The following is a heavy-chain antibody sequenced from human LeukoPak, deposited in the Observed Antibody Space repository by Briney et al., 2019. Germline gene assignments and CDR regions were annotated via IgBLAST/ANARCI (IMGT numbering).Heavy chain of an antibody. D-gene: IGHD3-3*01. CDR1: GFTFSSYA. V-gene: IGHV3-23*01. CDR2: ISGSGDSA. J-gene: IGHJ4*02. Sequence: GGSLRLSCAASGFTFSSYAMSWVRQAPGKGLEWVSGISGSGDSAYYADSVKGRFTISRDNSKNTLYLQMNSLRAEDTAVYYCAKGSYYDFWSGYPLHFDYWGQGTLVTVSS. CDR3: AKGSYYDFWSGYPLHFDY.